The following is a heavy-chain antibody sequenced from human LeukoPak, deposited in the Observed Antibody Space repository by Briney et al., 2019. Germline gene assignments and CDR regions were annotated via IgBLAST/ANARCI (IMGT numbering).Heavy chain of an antibody. CDR1: GFTFSSYS. Sequence: GGSLRLSCAASGFTFSSYSMNWVRQAPGKGLEWVSYISSSSSTIYYADSVKGRFTISRDNAKNSLYLQMNSLRAEDTAVYYCARDFFGDYYDIPPGNWFDPWGQGTLVTVSS. V-gene: IGHV3-48*01. CDR2: ISSSSSTI. CDR3: ARDFFGDYYDIPPGNWFDP. J-gene: IGHJ5*02. D-gene: IGHD3-22*01.